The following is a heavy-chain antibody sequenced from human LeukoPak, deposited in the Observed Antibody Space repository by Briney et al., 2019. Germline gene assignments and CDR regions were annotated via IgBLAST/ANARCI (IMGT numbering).Heavy chain of an antibody. D-gene: IGHD3-10*01. CDR1: VFTFSSYA. J-gene: IGHJ3*02. CDR3: ARDLGGRAFDI. V-gene: IGHV3-64*01. CDR2: ISSNGGST. Sequence: GGSLRLSCAASVFTFSSYAMHWVRQAPGKGLEYVSAISSNGGSTYYANSVKGRFTISRDNSKNTLYLQMGSLRAEDMAVYYCARDLGGRAFDIWGQGTMVTVSS.